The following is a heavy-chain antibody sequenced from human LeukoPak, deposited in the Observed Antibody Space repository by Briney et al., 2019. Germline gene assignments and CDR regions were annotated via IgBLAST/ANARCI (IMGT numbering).Heavy chain of an antibody. D-gene: IGHD1-26*01. CDR3: ARRKYSENDRYFQH. Sequence: SETLSLTCTVSGDSINSYYWSWIRQPPGKGLEWIGYIYSSGSTNYNPSLKSRVTISVDTSKNQFSLKLSSVTAADTAVYYCARRKYSENDRYFQHWGQGTVVTVSS. V-gene: IGHV4-59*12. J-gene: IGHJ1*01. CDR2: IYSSGST. CDR1: GDSINSYY.